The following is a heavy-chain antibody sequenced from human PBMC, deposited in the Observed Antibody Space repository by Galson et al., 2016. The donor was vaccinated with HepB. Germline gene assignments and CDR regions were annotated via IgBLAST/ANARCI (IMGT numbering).Heavy chain of an antibody. CDR3: ARDVSYDFWSGYYSRLDT. J-gene: IGHJ5*02. CDR2: IYYSGTT. Sequence: SETLSLTCTVSGGSISSYYWSWIRQPPGKGLEWIGYIYYSGTTHYNPSLKNRVSISVDTSKDQFSLKLRSVTAADTAVYYCARDVSYDFWSGYYSRLDTWGQGTLVTVSS. CDR1: GGSISSYY. D-gene: IGHD3-3*01. V-gene: IGHV4-59*12.